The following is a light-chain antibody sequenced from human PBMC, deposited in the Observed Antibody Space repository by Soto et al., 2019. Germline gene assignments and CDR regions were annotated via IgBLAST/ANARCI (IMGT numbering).Light chain of an antibody. CDR2: GAS. Sequence: EIVMTQSPATLSGSPGESVTLSCRASQSVASNLAWYQQRPGQAPSLLIFGASTRAPGIPGRFSGSGSGTDFTLTISSLQSEDFAVYHCQHYNNWPITFGQGTRLEIK. CDR1: QSVASN. J-gene: IGKJ5*01. CDR3: QHYNNWPIT. V-gene: IGKV3-15*01.